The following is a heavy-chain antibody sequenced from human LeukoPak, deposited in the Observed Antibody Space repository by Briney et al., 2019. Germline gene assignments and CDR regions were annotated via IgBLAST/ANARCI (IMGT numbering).Heavy chain of an antibody. CDR3: ARGFDGLRLKGQYFDY. D-gene: IGHD5/OR15-5a*01. J-gene: IGHJ4*02. CDR1: GYTFNSYG. Sequence: ASVKVSCEASGYTFNSYGISWVRQDPGQGLEWMGIINPSGGSTSYAQKFQGRVTMTRDTSTSTVYMEVTSLRSEDTAVYYCARGFDGLRLKGQYFDYWGQGTLVTVSS. V-gene: IGHV1-46*02. CDR2: INPSGGST.